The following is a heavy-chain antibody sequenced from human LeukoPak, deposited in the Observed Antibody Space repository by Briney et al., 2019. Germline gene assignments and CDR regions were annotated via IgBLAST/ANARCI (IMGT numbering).Heavy chain of an antibody. CDR2: ISYDGSNK. D-gene: IGHD2-15*01. Sequence: GRSLRLSCAPSRFTFSSYAMHWVRPAPGKGLEWVAVISYDGSNKYYADSVKGRFTISRDNSKNTLYLQMNSLRAEVTAVYYCARDSCSGASCLSDYWGQGTLVTVSS. CDR3: ARDSCSGASCLSDY. CDR1: RFTFSSYA. J-gene: IGHJ4*02. V-gene: IGHV3-30-3*01.